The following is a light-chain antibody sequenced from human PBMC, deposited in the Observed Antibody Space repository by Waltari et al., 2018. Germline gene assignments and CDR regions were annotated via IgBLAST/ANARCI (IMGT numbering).Light chain of an antibody. CDR2: QET. CDR3: QAWDSRHVI. CDR1: KLGDKY. J-gene: IGLJ2*01. V-gene: IGLV3-1*01. Sequence: SYELTQPPSVSVSPGQTASITCSGDKLGDKYASWYQQKPGQSPVLVICQETKRPSGIPERFSGSNSGNTATLTISGTQAMDEADYYCQAWDSRHVIIGGGTKLTVL.